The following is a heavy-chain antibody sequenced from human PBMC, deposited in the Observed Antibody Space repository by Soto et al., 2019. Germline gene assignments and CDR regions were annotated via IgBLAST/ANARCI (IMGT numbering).Heavy chain of an antibody. V-gene: IGHV3-49*04. Sequence: GGSLRLSCTASGFTFGDYAMSWVRQAPGKGLEWVGFIRSKAYGGTTEYAASVKGRFTISRDDSKSIAYLQMNSLKTEDTAVYYCTSVEYYDSSGYYFDYWGQGTLVTVS. CDR2: IRSKAYGGTT. CDR1: GFTFGDYA. D-gene: IGHD3-22*01. J-gene: IGHJ4*02. CDR3: TSVEYYDSSGYYFDY.